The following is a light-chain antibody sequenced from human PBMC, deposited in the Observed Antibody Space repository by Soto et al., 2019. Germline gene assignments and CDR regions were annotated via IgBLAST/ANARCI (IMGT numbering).Light chain of an antibody. CDR3: QQYGSSIFT. CDR2: GAS. V-gene: IGKV3-20*01. CDR1: QSVSSSY. Sequence: EIVLTQSPGTLSLSPGERSTLSCRASQSVSSSYLAWYHQKPGQAPRLLIYGASSRATGSPDRFSGSGSGTDFNLTISRLEPEDFAVYYCQQYGSSIFTFGHGTKVDIK. J-gene: IGKJ3*01.